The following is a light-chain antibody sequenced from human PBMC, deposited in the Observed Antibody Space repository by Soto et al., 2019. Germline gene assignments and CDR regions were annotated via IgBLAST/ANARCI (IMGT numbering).Light chain of an antibody. CDR1: QSVSSN. CDR3: HHYNNWPLT. CDR2: DAS. Sequence: EIVMTQSPATLSVSPGERATLSCRGSQSVSSNLAWYQQKPGQVPRLLIYDASTRATGIQARFSGSGSGTEFTLTITSLQSEDFAVYYCHHYNNWPLTFGGGTKVEIK. V-gene: IGKV3-15*01. J-gene: IGKJ4*01.